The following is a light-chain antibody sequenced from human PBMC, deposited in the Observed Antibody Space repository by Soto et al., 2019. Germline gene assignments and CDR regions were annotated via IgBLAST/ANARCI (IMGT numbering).Light chain of an antibody. CDR1: QSVSSSY. CDR3: QQYGSSPRGT. V-gene: IGKV3-20*01. CDR2: GAS. Sequence: EIVLTQSPGTLSLSPGESATLSCRGSQSVSSSYLAWYQQKPGQAPRLLIYGASSRATGIPDRFSGSGSGTDFTLTISRLEPEDFAVYYCQQYGSSPRGTFGQGTKVDIK. J-gene: IGKJ1*01.